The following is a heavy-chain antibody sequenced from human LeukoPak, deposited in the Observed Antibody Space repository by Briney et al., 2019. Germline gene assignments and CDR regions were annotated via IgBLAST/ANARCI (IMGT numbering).Heavy chain of an antibody. Sequence: SETLSLTCTVSAGSINSYYWSWIRQPPGKGLEWIGYIYYSGGTNYNPSLKSRVTISVDTSKNQFSLRLNSVTAADTAVYYCAREGDTYGQYYFDYWGQGTPVTVSS. CDR2: IYYSGGT. J-gene: IGHJ4*02. CDR3: AREGDTYGQYYFDY. CDR1: AGSINSYY. V-gene: IGHV4-59*01. D-gene: IGHD5-18*01.